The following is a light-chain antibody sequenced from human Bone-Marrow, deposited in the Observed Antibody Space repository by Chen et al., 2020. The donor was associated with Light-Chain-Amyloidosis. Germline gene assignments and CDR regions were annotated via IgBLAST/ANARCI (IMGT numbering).Light chain of an antibody. CDR3: QQYATSPWT. J-gene: IGKJ1*01. Sequence: EILLTQSPGTLSLSPGERVTLSCRASQSVTGSHLAWYQQKPGQAPRLLIYAASTRATGVPDRLRGSGSGTAFTRTISRLEPEDFAVYYCQQYATSPWTFGRGTKVEMK. CDR2: AAS. V-gene: IGKV3-20*01. CDR1: QSVTGSH.